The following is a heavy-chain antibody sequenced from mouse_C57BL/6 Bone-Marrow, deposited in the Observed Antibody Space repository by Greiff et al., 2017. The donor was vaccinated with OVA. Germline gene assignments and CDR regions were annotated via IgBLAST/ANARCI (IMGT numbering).Heavy chain of an antibody. CDR1: GYTFTSYG. CDR2: IYPRSGNT. Sequence: QVQLQQSGAELARPGASVKLSCKASGYTFTSYGISWVKQRTGQGLEWIGEIYPRSGNTYYTEKFKGKATLTADKSSSTAYMELRSLTSEDSAVYFCARGVPYYYGSSPDYWGQGTTLTVSS. J-gene: IGHJ2*01. CDR3: ARGVPYYYGSSPDY. D-gene: IGHD1-1*01. V-gene: IGHV1-81*01.